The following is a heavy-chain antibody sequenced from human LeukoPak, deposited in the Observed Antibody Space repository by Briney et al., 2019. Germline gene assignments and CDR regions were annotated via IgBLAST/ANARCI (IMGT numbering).Heavy chain of an antibody. CDR2: IWYDGSNK. Sequence: PGGSLRLSCAAPGFTFSSYGTHWVRQAPDKGLEWVAVIWYDGSNKYYADSVKGRFTISRDTSKNTLYLQMNSLRAEDTAVYYCARPTYSGSYYWFDYWGQGTLVTVSS. CDR3: ARPTYSGSYYWFDY. J-gene: IGHJ4*02. CDR1: GFTFSSYG. D-gene: IGHD1-26*01. V-gene: IGHV3-33*01.